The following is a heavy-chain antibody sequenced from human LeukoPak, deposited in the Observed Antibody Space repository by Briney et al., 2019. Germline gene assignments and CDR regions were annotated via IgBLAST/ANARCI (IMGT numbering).Heavy chain of an antibody. CDR3: ARGRTIAAAGTLGY. J-gene: IGHJ4*02. D-gene: IGHD6-13*01. V-gene: IGHV4-59*12. CDR1: GDSISSYY. Sequence: SETLSLTCTVSGDSISSYYWSWIRQPPGKGLEWIGYIYYSGHTNYNPSLKSRVTISLDTSKSQFSLKLSSMTAADTAVYYCARGRTIAAAGTLGYWGQGTLVTVSS. CDR2: IYYSGHT.